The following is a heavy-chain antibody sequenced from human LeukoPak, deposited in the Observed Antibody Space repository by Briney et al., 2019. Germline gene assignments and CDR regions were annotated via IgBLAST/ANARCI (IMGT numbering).Heavy chain of an antibody. D-gene: IGHD4-17*01. V-gene: IGHV3-23*01. Sequence: GGSLRLSCAASGFTFSSYWMSWVRQAPGKGPEWASVITGSGGGTYYAGSVKGRFTMSRDNSKNTLYLQMNSLRAEDTAVYYCAKHRENYGDSCLDDYWGQGTLVTVSS. J-gene: IGHJ4*02. CDR2: ITGSGGGT. CDR3: AKHRENYGDSCLDDY. CDR1: GFTFSSYW.